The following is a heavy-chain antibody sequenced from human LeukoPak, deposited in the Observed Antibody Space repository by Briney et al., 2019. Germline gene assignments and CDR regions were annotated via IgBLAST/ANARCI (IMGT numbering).Heavy chain of an antibody. CDR2: VSPYNGNA. CDR3: ARESVYGSGSYYFDY. CDR1: NYTFSTYS. V-gene: IGHV1-18*04. D-gene: IGHD3-10*01. Sequence: GASVKVSCKASNYTFSTYSINWVRQAPGQGLEWMGPVSPYNGNANYALKFLGRVTMTTDTSTSTAYMELRSLRSDDTAVYYCARESVYGSGSYYFDYWGQGTLVTVSS. J-gene: IGHJ4*02.